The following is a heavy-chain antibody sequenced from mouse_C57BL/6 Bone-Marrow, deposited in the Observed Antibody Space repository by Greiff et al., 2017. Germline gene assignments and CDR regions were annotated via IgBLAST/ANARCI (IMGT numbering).Heavy chain of an antibody. V-gene: IGHV1-19*01. CDR2: INPYNGGT. D-gene: IGHD2-3*01. CDR3: ARWGYEAWFAY. J-gene: IGHJ3*01. Sequence: EVKLMESGPVLVKPGASVKMSCKASGYTFTDYYMNWVKQSHGKSLEWIGVINPYNGGTSYNQKFKGKATLTVDKSSSTAYMELNSLTSEDSAVYYCARWGYEAWFAYWGQGTLVTVSA. CDR1: GYTFTDYY.